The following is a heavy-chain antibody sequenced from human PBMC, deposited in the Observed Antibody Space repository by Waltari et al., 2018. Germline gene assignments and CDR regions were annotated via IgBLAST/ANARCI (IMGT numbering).Heavy chain of an antibody. CDR2: FDPEDGET. CDR1: GYTLTELS. CDR3: ATGGFGGSYYAAPDY. V-gene: IGHV1-24*01. Sequence: QVQLVQSGAEVKKPGASVKVSCKVSGYTLTELSMPWVRQDTGKGLEWMGGFDPEDGETIYAQKFQGRVTMTEDTSTDTAYMELSSLRSEDTAVYYCATGGFGGSYYAAPDYWGQGTLVTVSS. J-gene: IGHJ4*02. D-gene: IGHD1-26*01.